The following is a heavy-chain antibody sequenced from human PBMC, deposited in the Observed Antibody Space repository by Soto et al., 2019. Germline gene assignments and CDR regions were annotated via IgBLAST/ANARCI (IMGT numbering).Heavy chain of an antibody. CDR3: AREYSLAVLATGD. V-gene: IGHV3-30-3*01. Sequence: GGSLRLSCAASGFTFSSYAMHWVRQAPGKGLEWVAVISNDGSNKHYADSVKGRFTISRDNSKNTLYLQMSSLRAEDTAVYYCAREYSLAVLATGDWGQGTLVTVSS. CDR1: GFTFSSYA. J-gene: IGHJ4*02. CDR2: ISNDGSNK. D-gene: IGHD2-8*02.